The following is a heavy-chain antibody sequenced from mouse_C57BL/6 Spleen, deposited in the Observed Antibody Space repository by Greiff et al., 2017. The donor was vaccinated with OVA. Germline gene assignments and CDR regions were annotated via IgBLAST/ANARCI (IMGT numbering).Heavy chain of an antibody. CDR3: ARDLYYYGSGGYFDY. J-gene: IGHJ2*01. CDR1: GFTFSDYG. D-gene: IGHD1-1*01. CDR2: ISSGSSTI. Sequence: EVQLVESGGGLVKPGGSLKLSCAASGFTFSDYGMHWVRQAPEKGLEWVAYISSGSSTIYYADTVKGRFTISRDNAKNTLFLQMTSLRSEDTAMYYCARDLYYYGSGGYFDYWGQGTTLTVSS. V-gene: IGHV5-17*01.